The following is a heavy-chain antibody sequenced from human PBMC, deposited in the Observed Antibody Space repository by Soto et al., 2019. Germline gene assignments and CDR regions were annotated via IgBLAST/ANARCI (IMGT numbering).Heavy chain of an antibody. CDR3: AKIGRLGYCSGGSCYNGAFDY. CDR1: GFTFSSYG. J-gene: IGHJ4*02. D-gene: IGHD2-15*01. Sequence: GGSLRLSCAASGFTFSSYGMHWVRQAPGKGLEWVAVISYDGSNKYYADSVKGRFTISRDNSKNTLYLQMNSLRAEDTAVYYCAKIGRLGYCSGGSCYNGAFDYWGQGTLVTVSS. CDR2: ISYDGSNK. V-gene: IGHV3-30*18.